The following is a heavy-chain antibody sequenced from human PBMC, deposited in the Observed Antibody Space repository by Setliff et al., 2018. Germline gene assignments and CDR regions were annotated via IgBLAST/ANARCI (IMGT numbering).Heavy chain of an antibody. V-gene: IGHV3-66*01. CDR1: GFAFSGAW. Sequence: GGSLRLSCAASGFAFSGAWMSWVRQAPGRGLEWVSAISSTGTTYYADSVQGQFTVSRDNAKNTLYLQMNSLRAEDTAVYYCARDGHNVYYFDYWGLGALVTVSS. D-gene: IGHD1-1*01. CDR2: ISSTGTT. J-gene: IGHJ4*02. CDR3: ARDGHNVYYFDY.